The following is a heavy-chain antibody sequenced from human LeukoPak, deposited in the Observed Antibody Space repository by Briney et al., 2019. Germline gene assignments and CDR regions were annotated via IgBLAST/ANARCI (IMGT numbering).Heavy chain of an antibody. D-gene: IGHD6-19*01. CDR3: ARDLLGDSSGWPYYYYYYMDV. Sequence: GGSLRLSCAASGFDFGAYEMNWVRQAPGKGLEWVANINQDGSEKFYVDSVKGRFTISRDNAKNSLYLQMNSLRAEDTAVYYCARDLLGDSSGWPYYYYYYMDVWGRGTTVTVSS. J-gene: IGHJ6*03. CDR1: GFDFGAYE. V-gene: IGHV3-7*01. CDR2: INQDGSEK.